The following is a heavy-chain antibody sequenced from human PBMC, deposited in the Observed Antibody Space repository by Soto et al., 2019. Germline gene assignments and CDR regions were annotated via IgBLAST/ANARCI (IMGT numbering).Heavy chain of an antibody. D-gene: IGHD5-12*01. J-gene: IGHJ2*01. CDR3: ARGNHRWLQLWYFDL. CDR2: IIPIFGTA. V-gene: IGHV1-69*12. CDR1: GGTFSSYT. Sequence: QVQLVQSGAEVKKPGSSVTVSCKASGGTFSSYTISWVRQAPGQGLEWMGGIIPIFGTANYAQKFHGRVTITADESPSTAYMELSSLRSEYTAVYYCARGNHRWLQLWYFDLWGRGTLFTVSS.